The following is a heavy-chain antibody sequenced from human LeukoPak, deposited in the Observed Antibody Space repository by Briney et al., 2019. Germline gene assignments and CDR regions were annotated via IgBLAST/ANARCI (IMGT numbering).Heavy chain of an antibody. CDR3: AKVPYSDSSWHFDY. D-gene: IGHD1-26*01. CDR1: GFTFTNYA. V-gene: IGHV3-23*01. Sequence: GGSLRLSCAASGFTFTNYAMTWVRQAPGKGLEWVSAITGSGGDTNYADSVKGRFTISRDNPKNTLYLQMDNLRAEDTAVYYCAKVPYSDSSWHFDYWGQGTLVTVSS. J-gene: IGHJ4*02. CDR2: ITGSGGDT.